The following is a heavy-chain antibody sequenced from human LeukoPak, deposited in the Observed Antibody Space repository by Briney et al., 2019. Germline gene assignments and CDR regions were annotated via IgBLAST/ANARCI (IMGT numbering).Heavy chain of an antibody. J-gene: IGHJ4*02. V-gene: IGHV1-2*06. D-gene: IGHD3-9*01. CDR2: INPNSGGT. Sequence: ASVKVSCKASGYTFTGYYMHWVRQAPGQGLEWMGRINPNSGGTNYAQKFQGRVTMTRDTSTSTVYMELSSLRSGDTAVYYCAMGILTGYYMVYWGQGTLVTVSS. CDR1: GYTFTGYY. CDR3: AMGILTGYYMVY.